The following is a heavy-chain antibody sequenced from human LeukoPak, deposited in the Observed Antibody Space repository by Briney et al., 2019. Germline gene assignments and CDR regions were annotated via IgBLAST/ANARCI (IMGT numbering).Heavy chain of an antibody. D-gene: IGHD3-22*01. V-gene: IGHV4-59*01. J-gene: IGHJ3*02. CDR3: ARWGADPYYYDSSGYYLGDAFDI. CDR1: GGSISSYY. CDR2: IYYSGST. Sequence: SETLSLTCTVSGGSISSYYWSWIRQPPGKGLEWIGYIYYSGSTNYNPSLKSRVSISVDTSKNQFSLKLSSVTAADAAVYYCARWGADPYYYDSSGYYLGDAFDIWGQGTMVTVSS.